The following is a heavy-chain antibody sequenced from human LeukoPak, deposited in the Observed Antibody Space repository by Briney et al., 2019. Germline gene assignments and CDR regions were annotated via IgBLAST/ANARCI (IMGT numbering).Heavy chain of an antibody. Sequence: GGSLRLSCAASGFTFRSYAMSWVRQAPGKGLEWVLAISGSGTSTYNADSVKGRFTISSDYSKNTLYLQIHSLRAETTAVYYCEGTYYYDSSDDYWGQGTLVTVSS. J-gene: IGHJ4*02. D-gene: IGHD3-22*01. CDR2: ISGSGTST. CDR3: EGTYYYDSSDDY. CDR1: GFTFRSYA. V-gene: IGHV3-23*01.